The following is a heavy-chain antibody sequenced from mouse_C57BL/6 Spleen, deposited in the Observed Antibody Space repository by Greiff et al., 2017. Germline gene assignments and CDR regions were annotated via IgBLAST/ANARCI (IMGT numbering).Heavy chain of an antibody. CDR1: GYAFTNYL. CDR2: INPGSGGT. D-gene: IGHD1-1*01. J-gene: IGHJ2*01. V-gene: IGHV1-54*01. Sequence: QVQLQQSGAELVRPGTSVKVSCKASGYAFTNYLIEWVKQRPGQGLEWIGVINPGSGGTNYNEKFKGKATLTADKSSSTAYMQLSSLTSEGSAVYFCARWDGSSSYWGQGTTLTVSS. CDR3: ARWDGSSSY.